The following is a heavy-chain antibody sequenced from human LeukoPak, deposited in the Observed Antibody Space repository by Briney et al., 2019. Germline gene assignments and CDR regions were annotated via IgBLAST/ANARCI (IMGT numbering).Heavy chain of an antibody. CDR1: GGSFSGYY. V-gene: IGHV4-34*01. J-gene: IGHJ5*02. CDR2: INHSGST. D-gene: IGHD2-8*01. CDR3: ARGSPLYCTNGVCPFDP. Sequence: SETLSLTCAVYGGSFSGYYWSWIRQPPGKGLEWIGEINHSGSTNYNPSLKSRVTISVDTSKNQFSLKLSSVTAADTAVYYCARGSPLYCTNGVCPFDPWGQGTLVTVSS.